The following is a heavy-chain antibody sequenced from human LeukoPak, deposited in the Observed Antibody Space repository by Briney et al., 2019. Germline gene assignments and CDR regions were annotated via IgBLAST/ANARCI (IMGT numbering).Heavy chain of an antibody. Sequence: ASVKVSCKASGYTFTGYYMHWVRQAPGQGLEWMGWINPNSGGTNYAQKFQGRVTITADKSTSTAYMELSSLRSEDTAVYYCARALLSLVVAARYDAFDIWGQGTMVTVSS. CDR2: INPNSGGT. CDR3: ARALLSLVVAARYDAFDI. CDR1: GYTFTGYY. V-gene: IGHV1-2*02. J-gene: IGHJ3*02. D-gene: IGHD2-15*01.